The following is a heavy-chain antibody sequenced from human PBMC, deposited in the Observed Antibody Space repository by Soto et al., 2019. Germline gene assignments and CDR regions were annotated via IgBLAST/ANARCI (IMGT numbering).Heavy chain of an antibody. J-gene: IGHJ6*02. V-gene: IGHV3-30*18. CDR3: AKGVYGVGSYYYYGMDV. D-gene: IGHD4-17*01. CDR1: GFTFSSYG. Sequence: QVQLVESGGGVVQPGRSLRLSCAASGFTFSSYGMHWVRQAPGKGLEWVAVISYDGSNKYYADSVKGRFTISRDNSKNTLYLQMNSLRAEDTAVYYCAKGVYGVGSYYYYGMDVCGQGTTVTVSS. CDR2: ISYDGSNK.